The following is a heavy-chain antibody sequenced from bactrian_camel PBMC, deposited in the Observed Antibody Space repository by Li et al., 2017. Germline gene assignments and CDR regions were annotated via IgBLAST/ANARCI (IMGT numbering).Heavy chain of an antibody. CDR2: IDRDGTT. V-gene: IGHV3S53*01. J-gene: IGHJ4*01. Sequence: VQLVESGGGSVQAGGSLRLSCEVSEWPPLNNCMGWFRQAPGAEREGVAAIDRDGTTTYGDSVKGRFTIFQDKAKNTLYLQMNSLEPEDTAMYYCAAENLCTAVSGIEIYEYNYVGQGTQVTVS. D-gene: IGHD6*01. CDR1: EWPPLNNC. CDR3: AAENLCTAVSGIEIYEYNY.